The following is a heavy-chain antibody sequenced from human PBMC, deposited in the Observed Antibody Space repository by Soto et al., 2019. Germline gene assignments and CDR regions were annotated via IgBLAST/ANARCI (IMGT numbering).Heavy chain of an antibody. CDR3: AKFSATSVYDISSAPDY. V-gene: IGHV3-23*01. CDR1: GFSFSNYA. J-gene: IGHJ4*02. D-gene: IGHD6-6*01. Sequence: EVQLLESGGDFVQPGGSLRLSCAASGFSFSNYAMTWVRQAPGKGLEWVSAVTGGGSSTFYADSEKGRFTVSRDNSRKTLYLQMTSLRAEDAAVYYCAKFSATSVYDISSAPDYWGQGTLVTVSS. CDR2: VTGGGSST.